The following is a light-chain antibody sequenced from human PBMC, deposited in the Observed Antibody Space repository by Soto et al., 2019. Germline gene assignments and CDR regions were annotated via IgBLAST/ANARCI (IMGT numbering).Light chain of an antibody. Sequence: DIQMTQSPSTLSASVGDRVTITCRASQSISSWLAWYQQKPGKAPKLLIYDGSSLESGVPSRFSGSGSRTEFTLTISSLQPDDFATYYCQQYNSYSWTFGQGTKVEIK. CDR1: QSISSW. CDR3: QQYNSYSWT. J-gene: IGKJ1*01. V-gene: IGKV1-5*01. CDR2: DGS.